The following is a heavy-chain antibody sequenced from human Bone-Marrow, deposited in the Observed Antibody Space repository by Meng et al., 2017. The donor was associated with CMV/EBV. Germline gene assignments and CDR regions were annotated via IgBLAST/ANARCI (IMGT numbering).Heavy chain of an antibody. CDR1: GYTFTGYY. CDR3: ARGGGIRFLEWLPRGLLDY. CDR2: INPNSGGT. D-gene: IGHD3-3*01. Sequence: ASVKVSCKASGYTFTGYYMHWVRQAPGQGLEWMGWINPNSGGTNYAQKFQGRVTMTRETSISTAYMELSRLRSDDTAVYYCARGGGIRFLEWLPRGLLDYWGQGTLVTVSS. V-gene: IGHV1-2*02. J-gene: IGHJ4*02.